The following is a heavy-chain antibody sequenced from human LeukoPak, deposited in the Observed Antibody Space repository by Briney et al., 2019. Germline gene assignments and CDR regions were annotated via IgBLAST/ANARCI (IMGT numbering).Heavy chain of an antibody. CDR3: ARSLYGYSYGDNFDY. V-gene: IGHV1-69*05. D-gene: IGHD5-18*01. J-gene: IGHJ4*02. CDR1: GGTFSSYA. CDR2: IIPIFGTA. Sequence: ASVKVSCKASGGTFSSYAISWVRQAPGQGLEWMGRIIPIFGTANYAQKFQGRVTITTDESTSTAYMELSSLRSEDTAVHYCARSLYGYSYGDNFDYWGQGTLVTVSS.